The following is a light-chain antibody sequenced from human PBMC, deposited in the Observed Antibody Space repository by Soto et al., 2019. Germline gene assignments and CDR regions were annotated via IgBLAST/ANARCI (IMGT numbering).Light chain of an antibody. CDR2: KAS. V-gene: IGKV1-5*03. J-gene: IGKJ1*01. CDR1: QSISTW. CDR3: QEYDNYSPWM. Sequence: DIQMTHSPSTLSASLGDRVTITCRASQSISTWLAWYQQKPGKAPRLLIYKASNLESGVPSRFRGSGSGTEFTLTISSLQPDDVATYYCQEYDNYSPWMFGQGTKVDIK.